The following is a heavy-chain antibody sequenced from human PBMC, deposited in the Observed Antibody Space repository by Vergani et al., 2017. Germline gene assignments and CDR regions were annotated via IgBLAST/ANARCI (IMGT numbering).Heavy chain of an antibody. V-gene: IGHV3-64D*06. D-gene: IGHD1-1*01. J-gene: IGHJ4*02. CDR1: GFTFSSCA. CDR3: VKGPNWEEVPIVYFDY. Sequence: VQLVESGGGVVQPGRSLRLSCAASGFTFSSCAMSWVRQAPGKGLECVSAISSNGGSTYYADSVKGRFTISRDNSKNTLYLQMSSLRAEDTAVYYCVKGPNWEEVPIVYFDYWGQGTLVTVSS. CDR2: ISSNGGST.